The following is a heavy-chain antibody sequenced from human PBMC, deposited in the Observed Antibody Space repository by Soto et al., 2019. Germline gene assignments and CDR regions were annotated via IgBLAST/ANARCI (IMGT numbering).Heavy chain of an antibody. Sequence: GSLRRPCTASGFTVSSNYMSWVRQAPGKGLEWVSVIYSGGSTYYADSVKGLFTISRDNSKNTLYLQMNSLRVEDTAVYYCERDDTDGYYYHGMDVWGQGTKVTVSS. CDR1: GFTVSSNY. V-gene: IGHV3-53*01. CDR2: IYSGGST. CDR3: ERDDTDGYYYHGMDV. J-gene: IGHJ6*02.